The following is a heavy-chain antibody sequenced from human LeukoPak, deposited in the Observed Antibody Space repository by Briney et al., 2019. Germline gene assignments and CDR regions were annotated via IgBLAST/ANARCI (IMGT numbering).Heavy chain of an antibody. D-gene: IGHD4-17*01. CDR3: ARYVYGDYYFDY. J-gene: IGHJ4*02. CDR1: GGSISDYF. CDR2: IYSSGRT. V-gene: IGHV4-4*07. Sequence: SETLSLTCTVSGGSISDYFWSWLRQPAGKGLEWIGRIYSSGRTNYNPSLKSRVTMSVDTSKNQFSLRLSSMTAADTALYYCARYVYGDYYFDYWGQGTLVTVSS.